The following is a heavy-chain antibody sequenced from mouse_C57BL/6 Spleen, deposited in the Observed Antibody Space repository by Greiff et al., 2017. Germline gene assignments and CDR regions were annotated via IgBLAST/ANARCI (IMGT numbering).Heavy chain of an antibody. CDR3: AREMITSLNFDV. CDR2: INPNNGGT. Sequence: EVQLQQSGPELVKPGASVKISCKASGYTFTDYYMNWVKQSHGKSLEWIGDINPNNGGTSYNQKFKGKATLTVDKSSSTAYMELRSLTSEDSAVYYCAREMITSLNFDVWGTGTTVTVSS. D-gene: IGHD2-4*01. CDR1: GYTFTDYY. J-gene: IGHJ1*03. V-gene: IGHV1-26*01.